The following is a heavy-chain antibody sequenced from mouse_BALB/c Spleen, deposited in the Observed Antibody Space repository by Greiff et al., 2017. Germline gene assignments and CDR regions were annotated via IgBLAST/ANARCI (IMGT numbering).Heavy chain of an antibody. V-gene: IGHV1-87*01. J-gene: IGHJ3*01. CDR2: IYPGDGDT. CDR3: ARGGITTAWFAY. D-gene: IGHD1-1*01. Sequence: QVQLQQSGAELARPGASVKLSCKASGYTFTSYWMQWVKQRPGQGLEWIGAIYPGDGDTRYTQKFKGKATLTADKSSSTAYMQLSSLASEDSAVYYCARGGITTAWFAYWGQGTLVTVSA. CDR1: GYTFTSYW.